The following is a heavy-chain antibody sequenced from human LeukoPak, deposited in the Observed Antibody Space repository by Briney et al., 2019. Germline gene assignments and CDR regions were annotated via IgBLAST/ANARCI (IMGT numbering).Heavy chain of an antibody. D-gene: IGHD3-9*01. Sequence: GGSLRLSCAASGFTFDDYAMHWVRQAPGKGLERVSLISGDGGSTYYADSVKGRFTISRDNSKNSLYLQMNSLRTEDTALYYCAKSALKLRYFDWLLPYYFDYWGQGTLVTVSS. J-gene: IGHJ4*02. V-gene: IGHV3-43*02. CDR2: ISGDGGST. CDR3: AKSALKLRYFDWLLPYYFDY. CDR1: GFTFDDYA.